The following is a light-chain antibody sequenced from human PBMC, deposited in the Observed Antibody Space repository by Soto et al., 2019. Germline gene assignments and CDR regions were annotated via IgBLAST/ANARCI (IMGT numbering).Light chain of an antibody. J-gene: IGKJ3*01. CDR2: AAS. CDR3: QQLNSYPRT. V-gene: IGKV1-9*01. CDR1: QGISSY. Sequence: SPSFLSASVGDRVTITCRASQGISSYLAWYQQKPGKAPKLLIYAASTLQSGVPSRFSGSGSGTEFTLTISSLQPEDFATYYCQQLNSYPRTFGPGTKVDIK.